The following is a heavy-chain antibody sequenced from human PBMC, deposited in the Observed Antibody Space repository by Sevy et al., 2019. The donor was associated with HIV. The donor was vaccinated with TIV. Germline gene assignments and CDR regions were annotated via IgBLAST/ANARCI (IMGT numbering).Heavy chain of an antibody. D-gene: IGHD2-2*01. V-gene: IGHV3-30*02. CDR3: AKVLHIVEVPAAIDYYYGMDV. CDR2: MRFDGTIK. J-gene: IGHJ6*02. Sequence: GGSLRLSCAASGFTFSTYGMHWVRQDPGRGLEWVAFMRFDGTIKYHRDSVKGRFSISRDNSKNTLYLQMNSLRVEDTAVYFCAKVLHIVEVPAAIDYYYGMDVWGQGTTVTVSS. CDR1: GFTFSTYG.